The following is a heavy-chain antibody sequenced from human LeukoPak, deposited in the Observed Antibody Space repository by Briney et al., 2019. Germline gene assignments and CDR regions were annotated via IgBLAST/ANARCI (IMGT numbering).Heavy chain of an antibody. CDR3: ARVSEGYYYDSSGYYGDWFDP. J-gene: IGHJ5*02. CDR1: GYTFTSYG. V-gene: IGHV1-18*01. Sequence: ASVKVSCKASGYTFTSYGISWVRQAPGQELEWMGCISAYNGNTNYAQKLQGRVTMTTDTSTSTAYMELRSLRSDDTAVYYCARVSEGYYYDSSGYYGDWFDPWGQGTLVTVSS. CDR2: ISAYNGNT. D-gene: IGHD3-22*01.